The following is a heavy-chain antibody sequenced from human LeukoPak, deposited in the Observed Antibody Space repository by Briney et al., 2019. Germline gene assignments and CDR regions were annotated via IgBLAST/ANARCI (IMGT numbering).Heavy chain of an antibody. CDR2: IYYSGST. CDR3: ARTETGVGATDY. V-gene: IGHV4-39*07. J-gene: IGHJ4*02. D-gene: IGHD1-26*01. CDR1: GDSISGSSYY. Sequence: SETLSLTCTVSGDSISGSSYYWGWIRQPLGKGLEWIGSIYYSGSTYYNPSLKSRVAISLDRSKNQFSLKLNSVTAADTAVYYCARTETGVGATDYWGQGTLVTVSS.